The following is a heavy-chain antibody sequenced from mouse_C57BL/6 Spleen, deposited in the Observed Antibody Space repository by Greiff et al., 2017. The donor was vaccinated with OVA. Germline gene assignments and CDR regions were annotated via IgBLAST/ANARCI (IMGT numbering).Heavy chain of an antibody. D-gene: IGHD3-2*02. CDR3: ARTGGSGYWFAY. J-gene: IGHJ3*01. CDR2: IYWDDDK. Sequence: QVTLKESGPGILQSSQTLSLTCSFSGFSLSTSGMGVSWIRQPSGKGLEWLAHIYWDDDKRYNPSLKSRLTISKDTSRNQVFLKITSVDTADTATYYCARTGGSGYWFAYWGQGTLVTVSA. CDR1: GFSLSTSGMG. V-gene: IGHV8-12*01.